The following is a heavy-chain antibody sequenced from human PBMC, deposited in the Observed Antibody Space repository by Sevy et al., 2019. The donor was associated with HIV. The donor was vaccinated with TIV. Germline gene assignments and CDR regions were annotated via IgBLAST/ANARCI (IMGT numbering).Heavy chain of an antibody. J-gene: IGHJ4*02. CDR3: ATGVDLGFGELSWCFDY. Sequence: GGSLRLSCTSSGFTFRSYWMNWVRQAPGKGLEWVATINEDGSEKYYVDSVKGRFTISRDNAKDSLSLQMIRLRADDTAVYYCATGVDLGFGELSWCFDYWGQGTLVTVSS. V-gene: IGHV3-7*01. CDR2: INEDGSEK. CDR1: GFTFRSYW. D-gene: IGHD3-10*01.